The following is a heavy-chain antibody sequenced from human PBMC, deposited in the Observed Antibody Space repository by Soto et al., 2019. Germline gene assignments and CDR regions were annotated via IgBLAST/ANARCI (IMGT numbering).Heavy chain of an antibody. CDR1: GGSISSGDYY. J-gene: IGHJ4*02. V-gene: IGHV3-23*01. D-gene: IGHD3-3*01. Sequence: LSLTCTVSGGSISSGDYYWSWVRQAPGKGLEWISVISGGGGATYFADSVKGRFVISRDNSKNTLYLQMNSLRAEDTAIYYCAKATLRVVHPLVFDYWGQGSLVTVSS. CDR2: ISGGGGAT. CDR3: AKATLRVVHPLVFDY.